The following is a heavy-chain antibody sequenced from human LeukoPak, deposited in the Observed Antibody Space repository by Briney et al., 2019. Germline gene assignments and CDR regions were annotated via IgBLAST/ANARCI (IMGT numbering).Heavy chain of an antibody. CDR2: INHRGST. Sequence: SETLSLTCAVYGGSFSGYYWSWIRHPPVKGLEWSGEINHRGSTKYNPSLKSRVTISVHTSKNQFYLQLTSVTAADTAVYYCARGSGMEATFLQYYYMDVWGKGTTVTVSS. D-gene: IGHD3-16*01. CDR1: GGSFSGYY. CDR3: ARGSGMEATFLQYYYMDV. J-gene: IGHJ6*03. V-gene: IGHV4-34*01.